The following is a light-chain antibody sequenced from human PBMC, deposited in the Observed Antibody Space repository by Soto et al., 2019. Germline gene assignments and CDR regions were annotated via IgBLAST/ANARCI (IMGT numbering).Light chain of an antibody. Sequence: QPVLTQPSSLSASPGASASLTCTLRSGINVATYKIYWYQQKPGSPPQYLLRYTSDSDKQQGSGVPSRFSGSKDASANAGILLISGLQSEDEADYYRMIWHCSSAVFGGGTKLTVL. CDR1: SGINVATYK. J-gene: IGLJ2*01. CDR3: MIWHCSSAV. CDR2: YTSDSDK. V-gene: IGLV5-45*02.